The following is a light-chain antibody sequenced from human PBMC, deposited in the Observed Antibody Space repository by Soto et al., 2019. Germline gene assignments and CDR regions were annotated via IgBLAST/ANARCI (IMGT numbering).Light chain of an antibody. Sequence: DIQMTQSPSTLSASVGDRVTITCRASQSINSWLAWYQQKPGKAHKLLIYRASTLEGGVPSRFSGSGSGTEFTVTISSLQPDDFSTYYCQHYDSYSGTFGPGTKVDIK. V-gene: IGKV1-5*03. CDR3: QHYDSYSGT. CDR2: RAS. J-gene: IGKJ3*01. CDR1: QSINSW.